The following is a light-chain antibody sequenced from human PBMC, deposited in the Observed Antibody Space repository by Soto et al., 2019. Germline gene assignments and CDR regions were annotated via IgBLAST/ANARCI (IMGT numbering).Light chain of an antibody. CDR3: SLYTSENAYV. CDR2: EVT. J-gene: IGLJ1*01. Sequence: QSALTQSASVSGSPGQSITISCTGTSSDIGAYNYVSWYQQHPGKAPKLLIYEVTNRPSGVSDRFSGSKSGNTASLTISGLQAEDEADYYCSLYTSENAYVFGTGTKVTVL. CDR1: SSDIGAYNY. V-gene: IGLV2-14*01.